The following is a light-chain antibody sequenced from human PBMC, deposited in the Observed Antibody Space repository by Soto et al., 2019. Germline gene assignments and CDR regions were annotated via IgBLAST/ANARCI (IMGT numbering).Light chain of an antibody. V-gene: IGKV3-20*01. J-gene: IGKJ4*01. CDR3: QQYDNLPLLT. Sequence: EIVLTQSPGTLSLSPGERATLSCRASQSVRDRYLAWYQQKPGQAPSLLIYDASNLETGVPSRFSGSGSGTDFTFTISSLQPEDIATYYCQQYDNLPLLTFGGGTKVEIK. CDR1: QSVRDRY. CDR2: DAS.